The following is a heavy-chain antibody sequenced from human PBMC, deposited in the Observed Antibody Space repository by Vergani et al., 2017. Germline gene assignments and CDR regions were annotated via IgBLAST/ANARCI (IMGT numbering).Heavy chain of an antibody. CDR2: ISSSSSPI. CDR1: GFTFSSYS. J-gene: IGHJ4*02. Sequence: EVQLVESGGGLVQRGGSLRLSCAASGFTFSSYSMNWVRQAPGKGLEWVSYISSSSSPIYYADSVQGRFTISRDNAKNSLYLQMNSLRAEDTAVYYCVKYXMGASFVGTNHNDYWGQGTLVTVSS. V-gene: IGHV3-48*01. D-gene: IGHD1-26*01. CDR3: VKYXMGASFVGTNHNDY.